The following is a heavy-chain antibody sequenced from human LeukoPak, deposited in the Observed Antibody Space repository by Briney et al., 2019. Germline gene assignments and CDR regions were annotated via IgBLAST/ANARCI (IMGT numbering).Heavy chain of an antibody. CDR2: INPNSGGT. CDR3: ARKSSSGVVYYYGMDV. V-gene: IGHV1-2*02. J-gene: IGHJ6*02. D-gene: IGHD3-22*01. Sequence: ASVKVSCKASGYTFTGYYMHWVRQAPGQGLEWMGWINPNSGGTNYAQKFQGRVTMTRDTSISTAYMELSRLRSDDTAVYYCARKSSSGVVYYYGMDVWGQGTTVTVSS. CDR1: GYTFTGYY.